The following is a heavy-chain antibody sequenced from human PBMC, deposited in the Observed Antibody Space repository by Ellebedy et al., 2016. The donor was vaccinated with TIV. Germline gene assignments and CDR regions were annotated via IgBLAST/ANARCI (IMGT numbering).Heavy chain of an antibody. CDR1: GFTFNSYW. CDR3: ATDGSYGDYRSPTHAFVM. V-gene: IGHV3-7*01. CDR2: INQDGSDK. J-gene: IGHJ3*02. Sequence: GESLKISCAASGFTFNSYWMTWVRPAPGKGLEWVANINQDGSDKYYVDSLRGRFTLSRANAKNSLYLQMNSLRGEDTAVYYCATDGSYGDYRSPTHAFVMWGQGTLVTVPS. D-gene: IGHD4-17*01.